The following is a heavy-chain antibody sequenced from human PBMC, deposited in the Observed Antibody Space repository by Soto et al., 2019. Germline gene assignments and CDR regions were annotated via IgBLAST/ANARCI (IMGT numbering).Heavy chain of an antibody. Sequence: QVQLVQSGAEVKKPGASVKVSCRASGYIFTNYYIHWVRQAPGQWLEWMGIIKTSGGGTNYAQKFQGRVTMIRDTSTSTVYMELSSLRSEDTGVYYCAKVYYDSSGNPQGGFDYWGQGTLVTVSS. CDR2: IKTSGGGT. D-gene: IGHD3-22*01. CDR1: GYIFTNYY. J-gene: IGHJ4*02. CDR3: AKVYYDSSGNPQGGFDY. V-gene: IGHV1-46*01.